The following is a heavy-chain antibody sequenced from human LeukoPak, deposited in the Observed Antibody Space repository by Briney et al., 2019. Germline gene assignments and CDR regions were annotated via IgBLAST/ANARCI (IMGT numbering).Heavy chain of an antibody. V-gene: IGHV1-18*01. D-gene: IGHD6-6*01. CDR1: GYTFSNYG. CDR3: ARDRWSSSSSEGTFDI. Sequence: GASVKVSCKASGYTFSNYGISWVRQAPGQGLEWMGWISVYNGNTVYAQKLRGRVTMTTDTSTSTGYMELRSLGSDDTAVYYCARDRWSSSSSEGTFDIWGQGTMVIVSS. CDR2: ISVYNGNT. J-gene: IGHJ3*02.